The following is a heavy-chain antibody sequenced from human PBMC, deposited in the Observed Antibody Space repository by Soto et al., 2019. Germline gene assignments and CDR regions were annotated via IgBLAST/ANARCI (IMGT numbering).Heavy chain of an antibody. CDR3: TRASSLDFDF. V-gene: IGHV3-23*01. Sequence: HPGGSLRLSCAASGFTFRDFAMSWVRQAPGRGLEWVSTISGLVNSVFYADSVRGRFTISRDDSKSIAYLQMNSLRTEDTALYYCTRASSLDFDFWGQGTLVTVSS. CDR1: GFTFRDFA. CDR2: ISGLVNSV. D-gene: IGHD3-16*01. J-gene: IGHJ4*02.